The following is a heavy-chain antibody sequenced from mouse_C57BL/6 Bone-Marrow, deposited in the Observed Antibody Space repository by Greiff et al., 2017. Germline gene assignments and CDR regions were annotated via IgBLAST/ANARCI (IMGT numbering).Heavy chain of an antibody. V-gene: IGHV1-59*01. J-gene: IGHJ1*03. CDR2: IDPSDSYT. CDR3: ARSKGLTRYWDFDV. CDR1: GYTFTSYW. D-gene: IGHD3-1*01. Sequence: QVQLQQPGAELVRPGTSVKLSCKASGYTFTSYWMHWVKQRPGQGLEWIGVIDPSDSYTNYNQKFKGKATLTLDTSSSTAYMQLSSLTSEDSAVYYCARSKGLTRYWDFDVWGTGTTVTVSS.